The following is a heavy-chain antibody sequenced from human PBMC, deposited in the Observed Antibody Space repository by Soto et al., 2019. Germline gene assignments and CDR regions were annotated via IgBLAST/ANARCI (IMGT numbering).Heavy chain of an antibody. V-gene: IGHV3-30-3*01. CDR1: GFTFNFFA. D-gene: IGHD1-26*01. Sequence: QVQLVESGGGVVQPGRSLRLSCAASGFTFNFFAMHWVRQAPGKGLEWVAAVSKDGSNTYYADSVKGRFTISRDNPMNTLYLQMNSLRLEDTAVYYCARDIWWEPGVDAFHIWGQGTMVTVS. CDR3: ARDIWWEPGVDAFHI. CDR2: VSKDGSNT. J-gene: IGHJ3*02.